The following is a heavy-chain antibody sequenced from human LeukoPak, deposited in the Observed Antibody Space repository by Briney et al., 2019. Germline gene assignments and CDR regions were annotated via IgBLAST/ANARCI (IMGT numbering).Heavy chain of an antibody. V-gene: IGHV3-53*01. J-gene: IGHJ4*02. CDR2: IHPDGST. CDR1: AFNVRTSY. Sequence: GGSLRLSCAASAFNVRTSYMTWVRQAPGKGLQWVSVIHPDGSTYYSESVKGRFTISRDNSENTVYLQMSSLRAEDTAVYYCARDLSKPSDYWGQGTLVIVSS. D-gene: IGHD4-11*01. CDR3: ARDLSKPSDY.